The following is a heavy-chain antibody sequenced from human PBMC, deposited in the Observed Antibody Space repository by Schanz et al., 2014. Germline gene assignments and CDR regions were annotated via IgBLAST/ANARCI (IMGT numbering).Heavy chain of an antibody. V-gene: IGHV3-11*01. CDR2: ISRDGTTS. Sequence: QVPLVESGGCLVKPGGSLRLSCAASGFIFNDYYMNWIRQAPGKGLEWLSYISRDGTTSYYADSVKGRFTISRDNAKNSLYLEMTSLRGEDTAVYYCAKDGGCSSTNCHDFVVPELPFESWGQGTLVTVSS. CDR1: GFIFNDYY. J-gene: IGHJ4*02. D-gene: IGHD2-2*01. CDR3: AKDGGCSSTNCHDFVVPELPFES.